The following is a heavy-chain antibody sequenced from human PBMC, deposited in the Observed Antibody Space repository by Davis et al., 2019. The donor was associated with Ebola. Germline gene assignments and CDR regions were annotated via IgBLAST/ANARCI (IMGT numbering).Heavy chain of an antibody. CDR1: GYTFTGYY. Sequence: ASVKVSCKASGYTFTGYYMHWVRQVPGQGLEWMGWINPNSGGTNYAQKFQGWVTMTRDTSISTAYMELSRLRSDDTAVYYCARGPYSSGWSEFDYWGQGTPVNVSS. V-gene: IGHV1-2*04. CDR3: ARGPYSSGWSEFDY. CDR2: INPNSGGT. J-gene: IGHJ4*03. D-gene: IGHD6-19*01.